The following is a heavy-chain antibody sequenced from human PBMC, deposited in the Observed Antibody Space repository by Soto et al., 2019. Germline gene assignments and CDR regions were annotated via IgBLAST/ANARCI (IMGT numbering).Heavy chain of an antibody. CDR3: ARNFGVVVPVPNCFDS. D-gene: IGHD3-3*01. CDR1: GGSISSYY. Sequence: SETLSLTCTVSGGSISSYYWSWIRQPPGKGLEWIGYIYYSGSTNYNPSLKSRVTISVDTSKNQFSLKLSSVTAADTAVYYCARNFGVVVPVPNCFDSCGKGTLVTVSS. V-gene: IGHV4-59*01. J-gene: IGHJ5*01. CDR2: IYYSGST.